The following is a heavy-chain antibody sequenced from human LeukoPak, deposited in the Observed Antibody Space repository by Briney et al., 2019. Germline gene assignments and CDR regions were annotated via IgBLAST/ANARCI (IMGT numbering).Heavy chain of an antibody. CDR3: TRDSTTFRFGY. V-gene: IGHV3-53*01. CDR1: GFTVSSSY. J-gene: IGHJ4*02. Sequence: GGSLRLSFAASGFTVSSSYMSWVRQAPGKGLEWVSIVYSDDIRYYVDSVKGRFSISRDTSRNTLYLQMNSLRAEDTAVYYCTRDSTTFRFGYWGQGTLVTVSS. D-gene: IGHD4-11*01. CDR2: VYSDDIR.